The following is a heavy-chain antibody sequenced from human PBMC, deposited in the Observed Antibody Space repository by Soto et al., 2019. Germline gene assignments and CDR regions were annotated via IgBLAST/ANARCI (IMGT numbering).Heavy chain of an antibody. CDR2: IGGGGVDT. J-gene: IGHJ3*01. CDR3: AKDRMSRNSVWDPFDV. Sequence: GGSLRLSGAASEFIFSDYSISWVRQAPWKGLEWVSSIGGGGVDTYYADYVKGRFTISRDNSKDTLYLQMNTLTAEDTANYYCAKDRMSRNSVWDPFDVWGQWTMVTVSS. CDR1: EFIFSDYS. V-gene: IGHV3-23*01. D-gene: IGHD4-4*01.